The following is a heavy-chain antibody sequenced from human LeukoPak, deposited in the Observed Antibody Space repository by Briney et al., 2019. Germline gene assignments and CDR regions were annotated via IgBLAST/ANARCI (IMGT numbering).Heavy chain of an antibody. V-gene: IGHV4-39*01. Sequence: PSETLSLTCSVSGGSISSSNSYWAWIRQPPGKGLEWIGTVFYSGSTSYNPSLESRVTISEDTSKNQLSLKLSSVTAADTAVYYCARHAYDSSGNSNRPFDHWGQGTLVTVSS. J-gene: IGHJ4*02. CDR3: ARHAYDSSGNSNRPFDH. CDR2: VFYSGST. D-gene: IGHD3-22*01. CDR1: GGSISSSNSY.